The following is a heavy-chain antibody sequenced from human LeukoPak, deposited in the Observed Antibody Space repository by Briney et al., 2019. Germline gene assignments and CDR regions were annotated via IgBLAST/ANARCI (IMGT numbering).Heavy chain of an antibody. D-gene: IGHD3-10*01. V-gene: IGHV3-64D*06. J-gene: IGHJ6*04. CDR3: VKDRTMVRGVMLYYYYGMDV. Sequence: GGSLRLSCSASGFTFSSYAMHWVRQAPGKGLEYVSAISSSGGSTYYADSVKGRFTISRDNSKNTLYLQMSSLRAEDTAVYYCVKDRTMVRGVMLYYYYGMDVWGKGTTVTVSS. CDR1: GFTFSSYA. CDR2: ISSSGGST.